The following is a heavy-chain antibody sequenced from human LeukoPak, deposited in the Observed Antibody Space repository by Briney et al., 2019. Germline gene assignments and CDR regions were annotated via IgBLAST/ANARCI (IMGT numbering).Heavy chain of an antibody. J-gene: IGHJ4*02. Sequence: GGSLRLSCAASGFTFRSYAMSWVRQAPGKGLEWVSGISGSGGSTHYADSVKGRFTISRDNSKNTLYLQMNSLRAEDTAVYYCAKSASGWYGYYFDFWGQGTLVTVSS. D-gene: IGHD6-19*01. CDR2: ISGSGGST. CDR3: AKSASGWYGYYFDF. V-gene: IGHV3-23*01. CDR1: GFTFRSYA.